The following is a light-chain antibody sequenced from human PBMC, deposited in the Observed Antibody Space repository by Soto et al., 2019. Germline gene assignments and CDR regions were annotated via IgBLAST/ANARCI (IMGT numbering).Light chain of an antibody. CDR2: EVS. CDR3: SSYTSSSTPHHV. CDR1: SSDVGGYNY. Sequence: QSALTQPASVSGSPGQSITISCTGTSSDVGGYNYVSWYQQHPGKAPKLMIYEVSNRPSGVSNRFSGSKSGNTASLTISGLEAEDEADYYCSSYTSSSTPHHVFGTGTKLTVL. V-gene: IGLV2-14*01. J-gene: IGLJ1*01.